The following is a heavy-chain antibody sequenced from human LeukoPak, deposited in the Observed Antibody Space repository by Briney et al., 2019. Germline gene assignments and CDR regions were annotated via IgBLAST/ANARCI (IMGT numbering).Heavy chain of an antibody. Sequence: SGGSLRLSCAASGFTFSSYGMHWVRQAPGKGLEWVAVIWYDGSNKYYADSVKGRFTISRDNSKNTLYLQMNSLRAEDTAMYYCARDRVDCGGDCLSYYYGMDVWGQGTTVTVSS. D-gene: IGHD2-21*02. CDR2: IWYDGSNK. CDR1: GFTFSSYG. V-gene: IGHV3-33*01. J-gene: IGHJ6*02. CDR3: ARDRVDCGGDCLSYYYGMDV.